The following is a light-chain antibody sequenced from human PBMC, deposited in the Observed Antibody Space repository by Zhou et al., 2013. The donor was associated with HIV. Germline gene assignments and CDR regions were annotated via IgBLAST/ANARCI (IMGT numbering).Light chain of an antibody. Sequence: DVVMTQSPLSLSVSPGEPASISCRSSESLLYNGHNHLDWYLQKPGQSPQLLIYWVLIGPRVLTGSVQRIRHRLYTENQQSGAEDVGLYCMQALQTPYTFGLGDQTWRSN. CDR1: ESLLYNGHNH. CDR3: MQALQTPYT. CDR2: WVL. V-gene: IGKV2-28*01. J-gene: IGKJ2*01.